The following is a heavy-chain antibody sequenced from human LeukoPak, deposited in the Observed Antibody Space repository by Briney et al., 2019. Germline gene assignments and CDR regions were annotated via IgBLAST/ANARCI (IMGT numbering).Heavy chain of an antibody. CDR1: GYTFTGYY. CDR2: INPNSGDT. D-gene: IGHD3-10*01. V-gene: IGHV1-2*06. Sequence: ASVKVSCKASGYTFTGYYLYWVRQAPGQGLEWMGRINPNSGDTENTQKFEDRVTMTKDTSTSTAYMELRGLRSGDTAVYYCARYPGFQGNYGLDVWGQGTTVTVSS. J-gene: IGHJ6*02. CDR3: ARYPGFQGNYGLDV.